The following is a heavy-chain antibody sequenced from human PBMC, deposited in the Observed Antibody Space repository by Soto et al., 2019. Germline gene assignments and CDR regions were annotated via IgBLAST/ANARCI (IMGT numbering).Heavy chain of an antibody. CDR3: ARDWSGTGNSSYYYSNMDC. Sequence: EVQLVESGGGLVQPGGSLRLSCAASGFIFSNSGMHWVRQAPGKGLVWVSGINSDGSSTDYAYAVRGRFTISRDNAKNPRYLQMNSLRAEDTALYYCARDWSGTGNSSYYYSNMDCWGTGTTVTVSS. CDR1: GFIFSNSG. CDR2: INSDGSST. J-gene: IGHJ6*03. D-gene: IGHD3-3*01. V-gene: IGHV3-74*01.